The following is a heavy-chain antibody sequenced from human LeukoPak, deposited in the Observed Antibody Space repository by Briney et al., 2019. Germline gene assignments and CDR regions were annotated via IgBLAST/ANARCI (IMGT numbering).Heavy chain of an antibody. Sequence: SVKVSCKASGGTFSSYAISWVRQAPGQGLEWMGGIIPIFGTANYAQKFQGRVTITADESTNTAYMERSSLRSEDTAVYYCARDREASTPGYYYYMDVWGKGTTVTVSS. V-gene: IGHV1-69*13. CDR2: IIPIFGTA. J-gene: IGHJ6*03. CDR3: ARDREASTPGYYYYMDV. CDR1: GGTFSSYA. D-gene: IGHD5/OR15-5a*01.